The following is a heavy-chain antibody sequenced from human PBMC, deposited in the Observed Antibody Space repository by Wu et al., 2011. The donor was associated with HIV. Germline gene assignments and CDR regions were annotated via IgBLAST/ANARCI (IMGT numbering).Heavy chain of an antibody. D-gene: IGHD6-25*01. CDR2: FISISGMA. V-gene: IGHV1-69*05. CDR1: GGTFSTYA. CDR3: ARKSGRYFDV. J-gene: IGHJ2*01. Sequence: QVQLVQSGAEVKKPGSSVRVSCKASGGTFSTYAISWVRQAPGRGFEWMGGFISISGMADYVQKFQGRVTIITDESTTTSYMELRALRSEDTAVYYCARKSGRYFDVWGRGTLVTVSS.